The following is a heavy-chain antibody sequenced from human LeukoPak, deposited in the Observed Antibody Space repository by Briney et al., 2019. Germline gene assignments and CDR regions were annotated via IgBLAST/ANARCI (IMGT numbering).Heavy chain of an antibody. CDR1: GFTFSSYG. J-gene: IGHJ4*02. CDR2: IRYDGSNK. CDR3: AKVGGYYYDRGVYTAY. V-gene: IGHV3-30*02. Sequence: PGGSLRLSCAASGFTFSSYGMHWVRQAPGKGLEWVAFIRYDGSNKYYADSVKGRFTISRDNSKNTLYLQMNSLRAEDTAVYYCAKVGGYYYDRGVYTAYGAQGPRVTASS. D-gene: IGHD3-22*01.